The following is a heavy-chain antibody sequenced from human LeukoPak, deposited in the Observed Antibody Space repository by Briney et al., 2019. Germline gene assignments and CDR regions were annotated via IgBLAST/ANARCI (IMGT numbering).Heavy chain of an antibody. V-gene: IGHV4-34*01. D-gene: IGHD4-11*01. CDR2: INHSGST. CDR3: ARETMTTVAFDI. J-gene: IGHJ3*02. CDR1: GGSFSGYY. Sequence: PSETLSLTCAVYGGSFSGYYWSWIRQPPGKGLEWIGEINHSGSTNYNPSLKSRVTISVDTSKNQFSLKLSSVTAADTAVYYCARETMTTVAFDIWGQGTMVTVSS.